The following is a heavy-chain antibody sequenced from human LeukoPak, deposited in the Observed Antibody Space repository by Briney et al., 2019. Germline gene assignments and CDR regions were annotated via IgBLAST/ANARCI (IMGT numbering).Heavy chain of an antibody. CDR2: INPNSGGT. D-gene: IGHD2-15*01. V-gene: IGHV1-2*02. CDR3: AREHCSSGSCYHDY. J-gene: IGHJ4*02. CDR1: GYTFTGYY. Sequence: ASVKVSCKASGYTFTGYYMHWVRQAPGQGLEWMGWINPNSGGTNYAQKFQGRVTMTRDTSISTAYMELSRLRSDDTAVYYCAREHCSSGSCYHDYWGQGTLVTVSS.